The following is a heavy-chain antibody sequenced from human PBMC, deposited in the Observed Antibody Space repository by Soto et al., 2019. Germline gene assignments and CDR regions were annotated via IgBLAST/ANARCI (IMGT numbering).Heavy chain of an antibody. D-gene: IGHD3-22*01. V-gene: IGHV4-39*01. Sequence: QLQLQESGPGLVKPSETLSLTCTVSGDSVTISDYYWGWIRLPPGKGLEWIGSIHYSGSTYYNPSLKSRVTISGDTSKKQFSLKLTSVTAADAAVYDCAAHDSGGYYAEYWGQGTLVTVSA. J-gene: IGHJ4*02. CDR3: AAHDSGGYYAEY. CDR2: IHYSGST. CDR1: GDSVTISDYY.